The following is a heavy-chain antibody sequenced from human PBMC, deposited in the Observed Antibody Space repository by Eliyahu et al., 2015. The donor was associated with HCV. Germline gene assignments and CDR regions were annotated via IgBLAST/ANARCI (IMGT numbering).Heavy chain of an antibody. Sequence: QVQLQESGPGLVKPSQTLSPTCTVSGGSIXSGSYYWSWIRQPAGKGLEWIGRXYTSGSTNYNPSLKSRVTISVDTSKNQFSLKLSSVTAADTAVYYCAREQGGYDPNWFDPWGQGTLVTVSS. J-gene: IGHJ5*02. CDR1: GGSIXSGSYY. CDR2: XYTSGST. D-gene: IGHD5-12*01. V-gene: IGHV4-61*02. CDR3: AREQGGYDPNWFDP.